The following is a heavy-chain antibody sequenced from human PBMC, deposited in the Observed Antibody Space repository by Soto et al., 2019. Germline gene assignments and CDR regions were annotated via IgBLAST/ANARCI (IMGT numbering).Heavy chain of an antibody. J-gene: IGHJ4*02. D-gene: IGHD3-10*01. CDR3: ARDLYYYYGSGSYEYYFDY. Sequence: ASVKVSCKASGYTFTSYGISWVRQAPGQGLEWMGWISAYNGNTNYAQKLQGRVTMTTDTSTSTAYMELRSLRSDDTAVYYCARDLYYYYGSGSYEYYFDYWGQGTLVTVSS. V-gene: IGHV1-18*01. CDR2: ISAYNGNT. CDR1: GYTFTSYG.